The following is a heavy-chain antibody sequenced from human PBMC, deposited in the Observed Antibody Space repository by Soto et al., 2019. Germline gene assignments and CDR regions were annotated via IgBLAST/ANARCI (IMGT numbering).Heavy chain of an antibody. D-gene: IGHD3-3*02. CDR1: CFSICSSIYY. CDR2: IYYSGST. V-gene: IGHV4-39*01. J-gene: IGHJ4*02. Sequence: PSDTLSLPSTLSCFSICSSIYYLGWLRQPPGKGLEWIGSIYYSGSTYYNPSLKSRVTISVDTSKNQFSLKLSSVSAADTAVYYCARHLSRHLRVDYWGQGTLVTVSS. CDR3: ARHLSRHLRVDY.